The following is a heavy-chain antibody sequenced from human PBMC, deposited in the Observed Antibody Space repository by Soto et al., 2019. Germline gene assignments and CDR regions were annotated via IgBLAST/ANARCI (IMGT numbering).Heavy chain of an antibody. V-gene: IGHV4-59*01. J-gene: IGHJ4*02. D-gene: IGHD3-10*01. Sequence: SETLSLTCTVSGGSISSYYWSWIRQPPGKGLEWIGYIYYSGSTNYNPSLKSRVTISVDTSKNQFSLKLSSVTAADTAVYYCARGRLQWYYFDYWGQGTLVTVSS. CDR2: IYYSGST. CDR1: GGSISSYY. CDR3: ARGRLQWYYFDY.